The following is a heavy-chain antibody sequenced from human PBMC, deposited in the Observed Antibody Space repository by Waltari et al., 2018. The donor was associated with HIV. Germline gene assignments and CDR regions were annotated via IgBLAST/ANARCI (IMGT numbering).Heavy chain of an antibody. CDR1: GGTFSSYT. D-gene: IGHD3-10*01. V-gene: IGHV1-69*08. CDR2: IILILGIA. J-gene: IGHJ3*02. Sequence: QVQLVQSGAEVKKPGSSVKVPCKASGGTFSSYTISWVRQAPGQGLEWMGRIILILGIANYAQKFQGRVTITADKSTSTAYMELSSLRSEDTAVYYCARDFGSADLDAFDIWGQGTMVTVSS. CDR3: ARDFGSADLDAFDI.